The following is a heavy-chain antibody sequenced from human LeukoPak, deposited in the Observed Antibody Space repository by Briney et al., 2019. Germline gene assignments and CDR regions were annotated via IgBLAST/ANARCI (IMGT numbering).Heavy chain of an antibody. V-gene: IGHV3-23*01. Sequence: GGSLRLSCAASGFTFNSYAMSWVRQAPGKGLEWVSAISGSGGTTYYADSVKGRFTISRDNSKNTLYLQMNSLRAGDTAVYYCTKISGDWKWGQGTLVTVSS. CDR1: GFTFNSYA. CDR2: ISGSGGTT. CDR3: TKISGDWK. D-gene: IGHD2-21*01. J-gene: IGHJ4*02.